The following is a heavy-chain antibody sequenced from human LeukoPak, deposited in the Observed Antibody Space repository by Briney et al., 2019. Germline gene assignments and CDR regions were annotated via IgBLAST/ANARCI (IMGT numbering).Heavy chain of an antibody. CDR3: ARLDTTVTTFDY. Sequence: SETLSLTCTVSGDSISSYYWSWIRQPPGKGLEWIGYIYYSGSTNYNPSLKSRITISVDTSKTQFSLKVRSVTAADTAVYYCARLDTTVTTFDYWGQGTLVTVSS. V-gene: IGHV4-59*08. CDR2: IYYSGST. D-gene: IGHD4-17*01. CDR1: GDSISSYY. J-gene: IGHJ4*02.